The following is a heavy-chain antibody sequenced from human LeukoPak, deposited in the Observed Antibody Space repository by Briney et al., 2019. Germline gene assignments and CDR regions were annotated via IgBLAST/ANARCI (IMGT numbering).Heavy chain of an antibody. CDR3: ARHPFQYPFDH. J-gene: IGHJ5*02. CDR2: IYHSGHT. D-gene: IGHD2/OR15-2a*01. CDR1: GFTFSDYY. Sequence: GSLRLSCAASGFTFSDYYMSWIRQSPGKGLEWIGYIYHSGHTMSNPSLKSRVSLSLDTSNNQFSLKLSSVTAADTAVYYCARHPFQYPFDHWGQGTVVSVSS. V-gene: IGHV4-59*08.